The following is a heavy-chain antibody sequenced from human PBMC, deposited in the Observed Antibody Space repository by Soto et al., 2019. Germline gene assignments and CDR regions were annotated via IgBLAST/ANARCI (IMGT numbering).Heavy chain of an antibody. CDR1: GFTFSSYA. V-gene: IGHV3-23*01. Sequence: GGSLRLSCAASGFTFSSYAMSWVRQAPGKGLEWVSAISGSGGSTYYADSVKGRFTISRDNSKNTLYLQMNSLRAEDTAVYYCAKALGVDIVVVPAAADYYYGMDVWGQGTTVTVSS. J-gene: IGHJ6*02. D-gene: IGHD2-2*01. CDR3: AKALGVDIVVVPAAADYYYGMDV. CDR2: ISGSGGST.